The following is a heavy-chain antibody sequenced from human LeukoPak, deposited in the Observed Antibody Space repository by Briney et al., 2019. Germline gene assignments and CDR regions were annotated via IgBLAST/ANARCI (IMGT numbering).Heavy chain of an antibody. D-gene: IGHD2-2*01. Sequence: PSETLSLTCTVSGGSISSGGYYWSWIRQHPGKGLEWIGYIYYSGSTYYNPSLKSRVTISVDTSKNQFSLKLSSVTAADTAVYYCARDRYCSSTSCPYNWFDPWGQGTLVTVSS. J-gene: IGHJ5*02. CDR2: IYYSGST. V-gene: IGHV4-31*03. CDR1: GGSISSGGYY. CDR3: ARDRYCSSTSCPYNWFDP.